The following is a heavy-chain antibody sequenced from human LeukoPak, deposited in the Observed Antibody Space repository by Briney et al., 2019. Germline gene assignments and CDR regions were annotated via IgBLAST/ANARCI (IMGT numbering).Heavy chain of an antibody. V-gene: IGHV3-7*04. D-gene: IGHD1-1*01. Sequence: PGGPLRLSCAASGFPFSSYWMAWVRQAPGKGLEWVATITLDGSDSYYVDSVKGRFTVSRDNAKNSLYLQMNSLRAEDTAVFYCTTENWYVFENWGRGSLVTVSS. CDR3: TTENWYVFEN. CDR2: ITLDGSDS. CDR1: GFPFSSYW. J-gene: IGHJ4*02.